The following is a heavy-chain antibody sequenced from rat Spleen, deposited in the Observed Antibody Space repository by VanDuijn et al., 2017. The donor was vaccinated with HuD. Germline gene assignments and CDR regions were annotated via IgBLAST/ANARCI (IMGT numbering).Heavy chain of an antibody. D-gene: IGHD1-9*01. Sequence: EVQLVESDGGLVQPGRSLKLSCAASGFTFSDYYMAWVRQAPTKGLEWVATISYDGSSTYYRDSLKGRFTISRDNAKSTLYLQMDSLRSEDTATYYCARHGYTRYYFDYWGQGVMVTVSS. J-gene: IGHJ2*01. CDR3: ARHGYTRYYFDY. CDR1: GFTFSDYY. V-gene: IGHV5-29*01. CDR2: ISYDGSST.